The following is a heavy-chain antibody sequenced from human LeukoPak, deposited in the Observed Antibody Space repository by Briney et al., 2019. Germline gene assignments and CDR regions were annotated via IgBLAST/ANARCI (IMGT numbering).Heavy chain of an antibody. J-gene: IGHJ3*02. V-gene: IGHV4-59*01. Sequence: PSETLSLTCTVSGDSISNYYWNWIRLPPGKGLEWIGYVYYSGSTNYNPSLKSRVTISVDTSKTQFSLKLSSVTAADTAVYYCARRLKLATPRPGDAFDIWGQGTMVTVSS. D-gene: IGHD1-1*01. CDR1: GDSISNYY. CDR2: VYYSGST. CDR3: ARRLKLATPRPGDAFDI.